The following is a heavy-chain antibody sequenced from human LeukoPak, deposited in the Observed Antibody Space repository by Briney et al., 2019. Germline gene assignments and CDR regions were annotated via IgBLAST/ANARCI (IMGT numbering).Heavy chain of an antibody. Sequence: GGSLRLSCAASGFTFSSYWMSWVRQAPGKGLEWVANIKQHGSEKYYVDSVKGRFTISRDDAKNSLYLQMDSLRAEDTAVYYCARDGIEPNTTTWSNFWVYWGQGTLVTVSS. CDR3: ARDGIEPNTTTWSNFWVY. D-gene: IGHD3-3*01. CDR2: IKQHGSEK. J-gene: IGHJ4*02. V-gene: IGHV3-7*01. CDR1: GFTFSSYW.